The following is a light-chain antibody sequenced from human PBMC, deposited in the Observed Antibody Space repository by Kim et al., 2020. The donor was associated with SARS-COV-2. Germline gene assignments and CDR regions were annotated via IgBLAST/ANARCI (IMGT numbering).Light chain of an antibody. CDR3: QAWASSTVV. V-gene: IGLV3-1*01. CDR1: KLGDKY. Sequence: SYELTQPPSVSVSPGQTASITCSGDKLGDKYACWYQQKPGQSPVLVIYQDSKRPSGIPERFSGSNSGNTATLTISGTQAMVEADYYCQAWASSTVVLGGG. J-gene: IGLJ2*01. CDR2: QDS.